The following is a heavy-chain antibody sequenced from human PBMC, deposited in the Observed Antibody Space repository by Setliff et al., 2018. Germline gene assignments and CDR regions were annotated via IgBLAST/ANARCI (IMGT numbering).Heavy chain of an antibody. V-gene: IGHV4-4*07. CDR3: AREDWNGNAFDI. CDR2: LYPNGNT. Sequence: TLSLTCTVSGGSTNNYHWTWIRQPAGKGLEWIGRLYPNGNTNYNPSLKRRVNMSADSSKNNLSLRLKCVTAADTAVYYCAREDWNGNAFDIWGPGTMVTVSS. J-gene: IGHJ3*02. D-gene: IGHD1-1*01. CDR1: GGSTNNYH.